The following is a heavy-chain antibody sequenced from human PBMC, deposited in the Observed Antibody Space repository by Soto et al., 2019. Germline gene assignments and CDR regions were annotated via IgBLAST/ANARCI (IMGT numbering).Heavy chain of an antibody. CDR3: ARASSSWYWNWFDP. CDR1: GFTFSSYA. CDR2: ISYDGSNK. J-gene: IGHJ5*02. V-gene: IGHV3-30-3*01. Sequence: QVQLVESGGGVVQPGRSLRLSCAASGFTFSSYAMHWVRQAPGKGLEWVAVISYDGSNKYYADSVKGRFTISRDNSKNTLYLQMNSLRAEDTAVYYCARASSSWYWNWFDPWGQGTLVTVSS. D-gene: IGHD6-13*01.